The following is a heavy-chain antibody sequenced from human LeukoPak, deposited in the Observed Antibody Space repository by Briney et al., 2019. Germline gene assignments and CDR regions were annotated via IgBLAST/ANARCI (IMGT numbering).Heavy chain of an antibody. CDR2: ISGSGGST. CDR1: GGSISSSSYY. CDR3: ARGLR. J-gene: IGHJ4*02. Sequence: ETLSLTCTVSGGSISSSSYYWGWVRQAPGKGLEWVSAISGSGGSTYYADSVKGRFTISRDNSKNTLYLQMNSLRAEDTAVYYCARGLRWGQGTLVTVSS. V-gene: IGHV3-23*01.